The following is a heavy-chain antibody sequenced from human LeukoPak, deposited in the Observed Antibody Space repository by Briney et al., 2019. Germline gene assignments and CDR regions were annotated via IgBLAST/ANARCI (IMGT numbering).Heavy chain of an antibody. Sequence: SVEVSCKASGGTFSSYTITWVRQAPGQGLEWMGGIIPIFGSANYAQKFQGRVTITADESTSTAYMELSSLRSEDTAVYYCATATMVRDVHFDYWGQGTLVTVSS. J-gene: IGHJ4*02. V-gene: IGHV1-69*13. CDR1: GGTFSSYT. D-gene: IGHD3-10*01. CDR2: IIPIFGSA. CDR3: ATATMVRDVHFDY.